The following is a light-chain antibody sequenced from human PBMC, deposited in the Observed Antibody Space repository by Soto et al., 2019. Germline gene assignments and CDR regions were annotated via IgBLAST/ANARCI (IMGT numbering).Light chain of an antibody. J-gene: IGLJ3*02. V-gene: IGLV2-23*02. Sequence: QSALTQPASVSGSPGQSITISCTGTSGDVGSYNLVSWYQQQPGKAPKLLIYEVTKRPSGVSNRFSGSKSGNTASMTVSGLQAEDEADYHCCAYALAGSGTVVFGGGTKLTVL. CDR2: EVT. CDR1: SGDVGSYNL. CDR3: CAYALAGSGTVV.